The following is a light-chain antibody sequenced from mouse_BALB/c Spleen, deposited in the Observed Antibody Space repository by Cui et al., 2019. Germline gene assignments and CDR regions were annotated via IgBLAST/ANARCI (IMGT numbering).Light chain of an antibody. Sequence: HIVLTQSPAIMSAALGEETTLTCSASSSVSYMHWYQQKSGTSPKLLIYSTATLASGVPSRLSGSGSGTFYSLTISSVEAEEAADDYCHQWSSYPWTFGGGTKLEIK. J-gene: IGKJ1*01. CDR3: HQWSSYPWT. CDR2: STA. CDR1: SSVSY. V-gene: IGKV4-80*01.